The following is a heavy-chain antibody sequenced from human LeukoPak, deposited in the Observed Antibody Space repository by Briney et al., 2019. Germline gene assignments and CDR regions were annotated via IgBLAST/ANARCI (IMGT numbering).Heavy chain of an antibody. J-gene: IGHJ6*03. CDR3: AREPLITIFGVVWTRSGYYMDV. Sequence: PGGSLRLSCAASGFTFSDYYMSWIRQAPGKGLEWVSYISSSGSTRYYADSGKGRFTISRDNAKNSLYLQMNSLRAEDTAVYYCAREPLITIFGVVWTRSGYYMDVWGKGTTVTVSS. V-gene: IGHV3-11*01. CDR2: ISSSGSTR. D-gene: IGHD3-3*01. CDR1: GFTFSDYY.